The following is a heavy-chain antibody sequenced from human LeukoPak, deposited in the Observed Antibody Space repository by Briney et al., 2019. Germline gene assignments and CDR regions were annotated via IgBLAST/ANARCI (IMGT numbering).Heavy chain of an antibody. D-gene: IGHD6-13*01. CDR3: ARDLYSSRWYKGAFDI. J-gene: IGHJ3*02. V-gene: IGHV3-48*04. CDR1: GFTFRSYS. Sequence: QTGGSLRLSCAASGFTFRSYSINWVRQAPGKGLEWVSYISSSSGTIYYADSVKGRFTVSRDNAKNSLYLQMNSLRAEDTAVYYCARDLYSSRWYKGAFDIWGQGTVVTVSS. CDR2: ISSSSGTI.